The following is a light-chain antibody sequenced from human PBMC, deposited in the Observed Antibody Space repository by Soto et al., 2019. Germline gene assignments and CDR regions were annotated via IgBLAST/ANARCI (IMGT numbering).Light chain of an antibody. Sequence: QSALTQPPSASGSPGQSVTISCTGSSSDVGGYNYVSWYQHHPGKAPKLMIYEVSERPSGVPDRFSGPKSGNTASLTVSGLQADDEADYYCSSYAGSNNLVFGGGTQLTVL. CDR1: SSDVGGYNY. J-gene: IGLJ2*01. V-gene: IGLV2-8*01. CDR2: EVS. CDR3: SSYAGSNNLV.